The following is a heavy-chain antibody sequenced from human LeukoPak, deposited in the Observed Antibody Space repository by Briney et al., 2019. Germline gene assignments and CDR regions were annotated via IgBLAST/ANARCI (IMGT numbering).Heavy chain of an antibody. J-gene: IGHJ5*02. CDR1: GFTFSSYA. Sequence: GGSLRLSCAASGFTFSSYAMSWVRQAPGKGLEWVSTISVSGDNTYYADSVKGRFTISRDNSMNTLYLQMNSLRAEDTAVYYCARENTRFLEWDNWFDPWGQGTLVTVSS. CDR3: ARENTRFLEWDNWFDP. CDR2: ISVSGDNT. D-gene: IGHD3-3*01. V-gene: IGHV3-23*01.